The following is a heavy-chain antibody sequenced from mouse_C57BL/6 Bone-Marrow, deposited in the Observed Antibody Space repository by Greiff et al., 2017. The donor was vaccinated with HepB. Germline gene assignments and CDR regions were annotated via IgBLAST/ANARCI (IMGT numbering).Heavy chain of an antibody. Sequence: VNLVESGPGLVAPSQSLSITCTVSGFSLTSYAISWVRQPPGKGLEWLGVIWTGGGTNYNSALKSRLSISKDNSKSQVFLKMNSLQTDDTARYYCARSLTYDGYHWFAYWGQGTLVTVSA. CDR1: GFSLTSYA. CDR3: ARSLTYDGYHWFAY. V-gene: IGHV2-9-1*01. D-gene: IGHD2-3*01. CDR2: IWTGGGT. J-gene: IGHJ3*01.